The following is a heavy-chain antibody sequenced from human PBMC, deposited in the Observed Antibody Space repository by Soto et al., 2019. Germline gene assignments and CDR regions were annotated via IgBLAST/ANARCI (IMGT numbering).Heavy chain of an antibody. J-gene: IGHJ4*02. Sequence: GGSLRLSCAASGFTFSSYAMSWVRQAPGKGLEWVSAISGSGGSTYYADSVKGRFTISRDNSKNTLYLQMNSLRAEDTAVYYCAKDSYYYGSGSRIFDYWGQGTLVTVFS. D-gene: IGHD3-10*01. CDR2: ISGSGGST. CDR1: GFTFSSYA. CDR3: AKDSYYYGSGSRIFDY. V-gene: IGHV3-23*01.